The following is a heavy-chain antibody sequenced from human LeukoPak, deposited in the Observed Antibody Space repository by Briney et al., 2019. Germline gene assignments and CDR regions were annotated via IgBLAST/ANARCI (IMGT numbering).Heavy chain of an antibody. J-gene: IGHJ5*02. Sequence: SETLSLTCTVSGGSISSGSYYWSWIRQPAGKGLEWIGRVYSSGSTDYNPSLKSRLSISVDTSKIQFSLRLSSVTVTDTAVYYCARTPLRGATFFTSYPNWFDTWGQGTLVTVSS. V-gene: IGHV4-61*02. CDR3: ARTPLRGATFFTSYPNWFDT. CDR1: GGSISSGSYY. CDR2: VYSSGST. D-gene: IGHD3-10*01.